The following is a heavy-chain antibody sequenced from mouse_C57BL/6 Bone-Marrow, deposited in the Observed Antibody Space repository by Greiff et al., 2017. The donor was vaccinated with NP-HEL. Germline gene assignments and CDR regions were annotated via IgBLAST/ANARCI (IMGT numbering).Heavy chain of an antibody. CDR2: IDPSDSET. CDR1: GYTFTSYW. J-gene: IGHJ2*01. Sequence: QVQLQQPGAELVRPGSSVKLSCKASGYTFTSYWMHWVKQRPIQGLEWIGNIDPSDSETHYIQKFKDKATLTVDKSSSTAYMQLSSLTSEDSAVYYCAISSYYDYVRDYWGQGTTLTVSS. V-gene: IGHV1-52*01. D-gene: IGHD2-4*01. CDR3: AISSYYDYVRDY.